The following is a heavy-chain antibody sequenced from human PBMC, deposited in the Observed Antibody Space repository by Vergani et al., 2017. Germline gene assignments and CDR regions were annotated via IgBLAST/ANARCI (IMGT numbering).Heavy chain of an antibody. CDR1: GFTVSSNY. V-gene: IGHV3-53*01. D-gene: IGHD3-10*01. CDR3: ARVNLWFGELYYVDY. J-gene: IGHJ4*02. CDR2: IYSGGST. Sequence: EVQLVESGGGLIQPGGSLRLSCAASGFTVSSNYMSWVRQAPGKGLEWVSVIYSGGSTYYEDSVKGRFTISRDNSKNTLYLQMNSLRAEDTAVYYCARVNLWFGELYYVDYWGQGTLVTVSS.